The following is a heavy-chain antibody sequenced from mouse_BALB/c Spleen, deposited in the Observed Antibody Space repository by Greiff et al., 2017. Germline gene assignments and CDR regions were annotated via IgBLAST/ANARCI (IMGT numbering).Heavy chain of an antibody. Sequence: VKLQESGAELVRPGTSVKVSCKASGYAFTNYLIEWVKQRPGQGLEWIGVINPGSGGTNYNEKFKGKATLTADKSSSTAYMQLSSLTSDDSAVYFCAREGSDYEGMDYWGQGTSVTVSS. D-gene: IGHD2-4*01. CDR2: INPGSGGT. CDR3: AREGSDYEGMDY. V-gene: IGHV1-54*01. CDR1: GYAFTNYL. J-gene: IGHJ4*01.